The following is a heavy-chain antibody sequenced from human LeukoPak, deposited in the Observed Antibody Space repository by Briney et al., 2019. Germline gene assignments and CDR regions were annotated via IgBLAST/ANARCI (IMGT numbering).Heavy chain of an antibody. CDR1: GGSISSSGYY. J-gene: IGHJ6*02. D-gene: IGHD2-15*01. CDR2: IFYSGST. V-gene: IGHV4-31*03. Sequence: SQTLSLTCTVSGGSISSSGYYWSWIRQHPGKGLEWIGYIFYSGSTNYNPSLKSRLSISVDTDENQFSLRLRSATAADTAVYYCARGVGYCSGGTCYSYYYGMDVWGQGTTVTVSS. CDR3: ARGVGYCSGGTCYSYYYGMDV.